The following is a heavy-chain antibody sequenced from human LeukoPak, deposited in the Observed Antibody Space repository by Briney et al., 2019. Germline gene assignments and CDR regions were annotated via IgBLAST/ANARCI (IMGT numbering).Heavy chain of an antibody. CDR3: ARVSTGQAYYYYMDV. Sequence: AGGSLRLSCAASGFTLSGYWMHWVRQAPGKGLEWVGRTRNRARSYSTEYAASVKGRFTISRDDSKNSLYLQMNSLKIEDAAVYYCARVSTGQAYYYYMDVWGKGTTVTVSS. J-gene: IGHJ6*03. CDR1: GFTLSGYW. CDR2: TRNRARSYST. V-gene: IGHV3-72*01.